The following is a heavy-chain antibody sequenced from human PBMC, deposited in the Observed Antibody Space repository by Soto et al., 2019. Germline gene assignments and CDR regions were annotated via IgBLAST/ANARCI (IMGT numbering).Heavy chain of an antibody. CDR2: ISYEGSNK. CDR1: GFTFSSYV. J-gene: IGHJ6*02. V-gene: IGHV3-30*18. Sequence: GWSLRLFCAASGFTFSSYVMHWVRRAPGKWLEWAAVISYEGSNKYYADSVNGRFTISRDNSKNTLYLQMYSLRAEDTAVYYCAKEADSPVTTRGPIMGRGVISEYHYRIDVCGQRPTVTVCS. CDR3: AKEADSPVTTRGPIMGRGVISEYHYRIDV. D-gene: IGHD3-10*01.